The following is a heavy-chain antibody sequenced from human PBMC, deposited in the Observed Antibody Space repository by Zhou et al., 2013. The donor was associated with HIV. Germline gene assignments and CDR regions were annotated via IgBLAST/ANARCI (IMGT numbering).Heavy chain of an antibody. CDR1: GGSFSRNA. J-gene: IGHJ6*03. D-gene: IGHD6-6*01. Sequence: QVQLVQSGPEVKKPGSSVKVSCKASGGSFSRNAINWVRQAPGQGLEWMGGIIPIYGRPTYAQKFQGTVTITTDESTNTVDMELNSLKIEDTAIYYCATFSNTAVRPAYQYYYMDVWGKGTTVTVSS. CDR3: ATFSNTAVRPAYQYYYMDV. CDR2: IIPIYGRP. V-gene: IGHV1-69*05.